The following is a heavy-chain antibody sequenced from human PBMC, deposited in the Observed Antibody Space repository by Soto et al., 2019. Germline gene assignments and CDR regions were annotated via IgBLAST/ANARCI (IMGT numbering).Heavy chain of an antibody. CDR1: GFTVSSNY. Sequence: GGSLRLSCAASGFTVSSNYMSWVRQAPGKGLEWVSVIYSGGSTYYADSVKGRFTISRDNSKNTLYLQMNSLRAEDTAVYYCAREGRTYYYGSGSYYNLDAFDIWGQGTMVTVSS. CDR2: IYSGGST. J-gene: IGHJ3*02. V-gene: IGHV3-66*01. CDR3: AREGRTYYYGSGSYYNLDAFDI. D-gene: IGHD3-10*01.